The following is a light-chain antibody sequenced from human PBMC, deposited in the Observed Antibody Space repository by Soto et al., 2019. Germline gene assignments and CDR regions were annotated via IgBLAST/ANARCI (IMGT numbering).Light chain of an antibody. Sequence: EIVLTQSPGTLSLSPGERATLSCRSSHSVSSNYLASYQQKPGQAPRLLIYDVSSRATGIPDRFSGSGSGTDFTLTISRPEPVDFAVYYCQQYGISPTFGQGTKVEIK. V-gene: IGKV3-20*01. CDR1: HSVSSNY. J-gene: IGKJ1*01. CDR2: DVS. CDR3: QQYGISPT.